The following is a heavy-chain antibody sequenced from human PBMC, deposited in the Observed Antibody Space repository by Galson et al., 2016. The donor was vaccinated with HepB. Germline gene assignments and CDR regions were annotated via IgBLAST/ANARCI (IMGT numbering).Heavy chain of an antibody. V-gene: IGHV3-74*01. CDR2: IISDGNTT. CDR3: AREGYYYDNSFFRMENAFDI. J-gene: IGHJ3*02. Sequence: SLRLSCSASGFTFISYWLHCVRQPPGRGLVWVSRIISDGNTTNYEDSVKGRFTISRDNAKNQLSLQLNSLRAEDTAVYYCAREGYYYDNSFFRMENAFDIWGQGTMVTVSS. CDR1: GFTFISYW. D-gene: IGHD3-22*01.